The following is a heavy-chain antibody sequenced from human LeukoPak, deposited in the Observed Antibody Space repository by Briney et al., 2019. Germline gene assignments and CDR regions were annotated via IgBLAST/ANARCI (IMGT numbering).Heavy chain of an antibody. CDR1: GGSISSGSYY. V-gene: IGHV4-39*01. D-gene: IGHD3-10*01. Sequence: EPSETLSXTCTVSGGSISSGSYYWGWIRQPPGKGLEWIGNIYYSGSTSYNPSLKSRVTISVDTSKNQFSLKLSSVTAADTAVYYCARRHFGSALRDYWGQGTLVTVSS. CDR3: ARRHFGSALRDY. J-gene: IGHJ4*02. CDR2: IYYSGST.